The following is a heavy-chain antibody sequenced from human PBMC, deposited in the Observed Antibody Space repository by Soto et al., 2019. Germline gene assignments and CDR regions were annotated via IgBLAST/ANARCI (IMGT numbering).Heavy chain of an antibody. CDR2: IYYSGST. Sequence: SETLSLTWTVSGGSISRYYWNWIRQPPGKGLEWIGYIYYSGSTNYNPPLKSRVTISVDTSKNQFSLKLSSVTAADTAVYYCARDPGSGSYYGWFDPWGQGTLVTVSS. D-gene: IGHD3-10*01. CDR3: ARDPGSGSYYGWFDP. J-gene: IGHJ5*02. V-gene: IGHV4-59*01. CDR1: GGSISRYY.